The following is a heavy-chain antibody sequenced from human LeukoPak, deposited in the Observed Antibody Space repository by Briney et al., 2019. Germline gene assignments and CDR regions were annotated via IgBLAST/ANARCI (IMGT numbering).Heavy chain of an antibody. J-gene: IGHJ6*02. CDR3: ARGGGLDV. CDR2: INHNGNVN. D-gene: IGHD3-16*01. Sequence: GGSLRLSCAASGFTFSSYWMNWARLAPGKGLEWVASINHNGNVNYYVDSVKGRFTISRDNAKNSLCLQMSNLRAEDTAVYFCARGGGLDVWGQGATVTVSS. V-gene: IGHV3-7*03. CDR1: GFTFSSYW.